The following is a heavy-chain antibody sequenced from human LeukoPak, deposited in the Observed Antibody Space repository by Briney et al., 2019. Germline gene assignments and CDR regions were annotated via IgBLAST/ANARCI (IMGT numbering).Heavy chain of an antibody. CDR3: AKGRWGLTIDNFDI. D-gene: IGHD3-9*01. J-gene: IGHJ3*02. V-gene: IGHV3-23*01. CDR2: ISDRGDST. CDR1: GGSISSSSHY. Sequence: ETLSLTCTVSGGSISSSSHYWGWVRQAPGKGLEWVSVISDRGDSTHYAGSVQGRFTISRDSSSNTLYLQMNSLRGEDTAVYYCAKGRWGLTIDNFDIWGQGTMVTVSS.